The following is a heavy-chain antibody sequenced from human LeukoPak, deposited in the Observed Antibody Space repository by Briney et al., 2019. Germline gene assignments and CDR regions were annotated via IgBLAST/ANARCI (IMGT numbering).Heavy chain of an antibody. V-gene: IGHV4-30-4*01. CDR3: ARQIGLGYDILTGLDP. CDR1: GGSISSGDYY. J-gene: IGHJ5*02. D-gene: IGHD3-9*01. CDR2: IYYSGST. Sequence: SQTLSLTCTVSGGSISSGDYYWSWIRQPPGKGLEWIGYIYYSGSTYYNPSLKSRVTISVDTSKNQFSLKLSSVTAADTAVYYCARQIGLGYDILTGLDPWGQGTLVTVSS.